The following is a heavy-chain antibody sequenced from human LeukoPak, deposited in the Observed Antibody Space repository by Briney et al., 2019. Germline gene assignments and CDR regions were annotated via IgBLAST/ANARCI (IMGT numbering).Heavy chain of an antibody. Sequence: ASVKVSCKASGGTFSSYAISWVRQAPGQGLEWMGGIIPIFGTANYAQKFQGTVTITADESTSTAYMELSSLRSEDTAVYYCASLAEGYGDYYYYYMDVWGKGTTVTVSS. D-gene: IGHD4-17*01. V-gene: IGHV1-69*13. J-gene: IGHJ6*03. CDR3: ASLAEGYGDYYYYYMDV. CDR2: IIPIFGTA. CDR1: GGTFSSYA.